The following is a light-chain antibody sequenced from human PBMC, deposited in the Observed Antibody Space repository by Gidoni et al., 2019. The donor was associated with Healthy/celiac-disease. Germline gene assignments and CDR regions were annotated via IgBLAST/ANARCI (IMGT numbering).Light chain of an antibody. Sequence: DIQMTQSPSSLSASVGDRVTITCQASQDISNYLNWYQQKPGKAPKLLIYDASNLETGVPSRFSGSGSGTDFTFTISSLQPEDIATYYCQQYDNPRFTFXPXTKVDIK. CDR3: QQYDNPRFT. J-gene: IGKJ3*01. V-gene: IGKV1-33*01. CDR2: DAS. CDR1: QDISNY.